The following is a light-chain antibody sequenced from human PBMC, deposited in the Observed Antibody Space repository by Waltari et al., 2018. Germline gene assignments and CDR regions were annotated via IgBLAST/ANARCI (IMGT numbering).Light chain of an antibody. CDR1: ELPRKY. CDR3: YSSDSTGLRV. V-gene: IGLV3-10*01. CDR2: EDT. Sequence: SYELTQTPSVSVSPGQTARITCSGHELPRKYAYWFQQKSGQAPRLVIYEDTKRPSGIPERFSGSSSGTVVTLTITGAQVDDEADYYCYSSDSTGLRVFGGGTTVVVL. J-gene: IGLJ1*01.